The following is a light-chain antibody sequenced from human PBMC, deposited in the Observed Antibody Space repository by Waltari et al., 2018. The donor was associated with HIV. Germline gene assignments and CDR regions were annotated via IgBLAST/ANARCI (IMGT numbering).Light chain of an antibody. CDR3: CSYTSGSTHV. Sequence: QSALTQPASLSGSPGQSITLSCSGFRSAIGDSNYGSWYQQYQGKVPKLIIYDVKYRPSGVSNRFSGSKSDSAAFLNISGLQTEDEAVYHCCSYTSGSTHVFGTGTEVTVL. CDR1: RSAIGDSNY. J-gene: IGLJ1*01. CDR2: DVK. V-gene: IGLV2-14*03.